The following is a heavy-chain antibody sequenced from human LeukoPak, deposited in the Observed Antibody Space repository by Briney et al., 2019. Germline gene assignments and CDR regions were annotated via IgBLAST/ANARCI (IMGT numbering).Heavy chain of an antibody. V-gene: IGHV1-18*01. J-gene: IGHJ4*02. CDR1: GYTFTSYD. CDR3: ARVTYYYDSSGYYFRIIDY. D-gene: IGHD3-22*01. CDR2: ISAYNGNT. Sequence: ASVKVSCKASGYTFTSYDISWVRQAPGQGLEWMGWISAYNGNTNYAQKLQGRVTMTTDTSTSTAYMELRSLRSDDTAVYYCARVTYYYDSSGYYFRIIDYWGQGTLVTVSS.